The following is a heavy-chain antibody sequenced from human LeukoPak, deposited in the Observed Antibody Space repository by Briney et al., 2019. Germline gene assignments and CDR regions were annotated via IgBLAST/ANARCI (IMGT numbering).Heavy chain of an antibody. J-gene: IGHJ5*02. CDR2: IYPGDSDT. D-gene: IGHD5-12*01. CDR3: ARGGSSGYPIWWFDP. V-gene: IGHV5-51*01. Sequence: GESLKISCKGSGYSFTSYWIGWVRKMPGKGLEWMGIIYPGDSDTRYSPSFQGQVTISADKSISTAYLQWSSLKASDTAMYYCARGGSSGYPIWWFDPWGQGTLVTVSS. CDR1: GYSFTSYW.